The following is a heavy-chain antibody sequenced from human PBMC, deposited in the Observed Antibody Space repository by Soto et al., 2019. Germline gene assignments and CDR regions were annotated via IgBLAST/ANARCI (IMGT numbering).Heavy chain of an antibody. J-gene: IGHJ6*02. CDR3: ARGRAEITIFGVVTPADYGMDV. CDR1: GGSFSGYY. D-gene: IGHD3-3*01. V-gene: IGHV4-34*01. CDR2: INHSGST. Sequence: SETVSLTCAVYGGSFSGYYWSWIRQPPGKGLEWIGEINHSGSTNYNPSLKSRVTISVDTSKNQFSLKLSSVTAADTAVYYCARGRAEITIFGVVTPADYGMDVWGQGTTVTVSS.